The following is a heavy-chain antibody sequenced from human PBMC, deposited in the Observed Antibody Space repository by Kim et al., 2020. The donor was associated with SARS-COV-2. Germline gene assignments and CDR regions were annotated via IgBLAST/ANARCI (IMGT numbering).Heavy chain of an antibody. D-gene: IGHD3-9*01. Sequence: ASVKVSCKASGYTFTSYAMHWVRQAPGQRLEWMGWINAGNGNTKYSQKFQGRVTITRDTSASTAYMELSSLRSEDTAVYYCARDLGGVRYFDWSDFDYWGQGTLVTVSS. CDR2: INAGNGNT. V-gene: IGHV1-3*01. CDR3: ARDLGGVRYFDWSDFDY. CDR1: GYTFTSYA. J-gene: IGHJ4*02.